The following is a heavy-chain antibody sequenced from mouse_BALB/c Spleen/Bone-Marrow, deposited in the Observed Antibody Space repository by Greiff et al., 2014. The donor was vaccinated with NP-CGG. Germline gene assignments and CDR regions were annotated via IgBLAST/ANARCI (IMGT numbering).Heavy chain of an antibody. Sequence: QVQLQQSGAGLVKPGAAVNVSCKASGYAFTNYLIEWVKQRPGQGLEWIGVINPGSGGAYYNEKFKGKATLTADKSSSTAYMQLSSLTSDDSAVDFCARFGRYYFDYWGQGTTLTVSS. CDR1: GYAFTNYL. CDR2: INPGSGGA. CDR3: ARFGRYYFDY. J-gene: IGHJ2*01. V-gene: IGHV1-54*01.